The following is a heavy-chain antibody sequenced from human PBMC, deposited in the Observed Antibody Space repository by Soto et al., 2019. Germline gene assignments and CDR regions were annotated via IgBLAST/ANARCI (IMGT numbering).Heavy chain of an antibody. CDR2: ISGSGGST. J-gene: IGHJ4*02. V-gene: IGHV3-23*01. CDR1: GFTFSSYA. CDR3: AKDYYGSGSPDY. D-gene: IGHD3-10*01. Sequence: GGSRILSCAASGFTFSSYAMSWVRQAPGKGLEWVSAISGSGGSTYYADSVKGRFTISRDNSKNTLYLQMNSLRAEDTAVYYCAKDYYGSGSPDYWGQGTLVTVSS.